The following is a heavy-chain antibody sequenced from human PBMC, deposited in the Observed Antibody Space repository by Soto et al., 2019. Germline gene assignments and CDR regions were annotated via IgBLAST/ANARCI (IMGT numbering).Heavy chain of an antibody. V-gene: IGHV4-59*01. CDR1: GGSISSYY. Sequence: PSETLSLTCTVSGGSISSYYWSWIRQPPGKGLEWIGYIYYSGSTNYNPSLKSRVTISVDTSKNQFSLKLSSVTAADTAVYYCARRRPGIAAAGNWFDPWGQGTMVTVS. J-gene: IGHJ5*02. D-gene: IGHD6-13*01. CDR3: ARRRPGIAAAGNWFDP. CDR2: IYYSGST.